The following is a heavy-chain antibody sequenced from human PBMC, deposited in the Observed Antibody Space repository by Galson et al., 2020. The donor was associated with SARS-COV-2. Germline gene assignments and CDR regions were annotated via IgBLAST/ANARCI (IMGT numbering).Heavy chain of an antibody. J-gene: IGHJ4*02. CDR2: ISGGADWT. Sequence: GGSLRLSCAASGFPFANNGMNWVRQAPGKGLEWVSAISGGADWTNYADSVKGRFIISRDNSKSTLYLQMNSLRAEDTAVYYCAKPPVTGGMYDFWGQGTLVTVSS. V-gene: IGHV3-23*01. CDR1: GFPFANNG. D-gene: IGHD4-4*01. CDR3: AKPPVTGGMYDF.